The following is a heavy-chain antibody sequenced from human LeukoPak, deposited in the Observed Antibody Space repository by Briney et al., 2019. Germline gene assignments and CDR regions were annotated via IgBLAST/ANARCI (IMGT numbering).Heavy chain of an antibody. CDR1: GGSISNSSYY. CDR3: ATRIFGFGELRLSYFDY. J-gene: IGHJ4*02. V-gene: IGHV4-39*01. CDR2: VYYSGST. D-gene: IGHD3-10*01. Sequence: SETLSLTCAVSGGSISNSSYYWGWIRQPPGNGLEWIGNVYYSGSTYYNPSLKSRVTISVDTSKNQFSLKLSSVTAADTAVYYCATRIFGFGELRLSYFDYWGQGTLVTVSS.